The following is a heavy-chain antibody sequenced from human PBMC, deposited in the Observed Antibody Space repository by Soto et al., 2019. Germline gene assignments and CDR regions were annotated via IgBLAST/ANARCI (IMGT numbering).Heavy chain of an antibody. V-gene: IGHV3-11*01. J-gene: IGHJ4*02. CDR3: VRVGKNWNQLDY. D-gene: IGHD1-1*01. CDR2: ISNSDSPI. CDR1: GFTFSDYY. Sequence: GGSLRLSCAASGFTFSDYYMSWIRQPPGKGLDWVSYISNSDSPIYYADSVKGRFTISRDNAKNSLYLQMNSLRVDDTAVYYCVRVGKNWNQLDYWGQGTLVTVSS.